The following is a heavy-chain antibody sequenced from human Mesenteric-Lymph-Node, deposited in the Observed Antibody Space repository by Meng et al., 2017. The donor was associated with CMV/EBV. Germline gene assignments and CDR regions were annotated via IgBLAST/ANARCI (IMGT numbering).Heavy chain of an antibody. CDR3: ARDVRSTRYFDY. J-gene: IGHJ4*02. CDR1: GGSVSSDNYY. CDR2: VYYSGST. Sequence: TVSGGSVSSDNYYWTWIRQPPGKGPEWIGYVYYSGSTHYNPSLESRVTISVDTSKNQFSLKLTSVTAADTAAYYCARDVRSTRYFDYWGPGTLVTVSS. V-gene: IGHV4-61*01. D-gene: IGHD2-2*01.